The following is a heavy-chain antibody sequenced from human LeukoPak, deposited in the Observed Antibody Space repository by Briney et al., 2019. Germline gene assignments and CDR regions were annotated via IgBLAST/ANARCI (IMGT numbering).Heavy chain of an antibody. J-gene: IGHJ3*01. Sequence: SETLSLTCTVSGASISSYYWSWIRQPAGKGLEWIGRIYPSGSTNYNPSLTSRVTMSVDTSKNQFSLKLSSVTAADTAVYFCATYGGAYYAFGVWGQGTMVTVSS. V-gene: IGHV4-4*07. CDR1: GASISSYY. CDR3: ATYGGAYYAFGV. D-gene: IGHD1-26*01. CDR2: IYPSGST.